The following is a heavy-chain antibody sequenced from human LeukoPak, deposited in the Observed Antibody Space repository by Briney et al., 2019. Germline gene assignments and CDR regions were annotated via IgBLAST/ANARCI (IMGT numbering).Heavy chain of an antibody. CDR3: ANLDFTGMHAFDI. CDR2: ISGSGGST. J-gene: IGHJ3*02. D-gene: IGHD3/OR15-3a*01. CDR1: GFTFSSYA. Sequence: QLGGSLRLSCAASGFTFSSYAMSWVRQAPGKGLEWVSAISGSGGSTYYADSVKGRFTISRDNSKNTLYLQMNSLRAEDTAVYYCANLDFTGMHAFDIWGQGTMVTVSS. V-gene: IGHV3-23*01.